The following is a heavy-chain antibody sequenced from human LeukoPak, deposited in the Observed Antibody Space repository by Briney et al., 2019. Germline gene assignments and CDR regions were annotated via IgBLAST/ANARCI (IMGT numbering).Heavy chain of an antibody. CDR2: IYYSGST. CDR1: GGSISSYY. CDR3: ARVTYYDFWSGEYYYYYYMDA. D-gene: IGHD3-3*01. V-gene: IGHV4-59*01. J-gene: IGHJ6*03. Sequence: SETLSLTCTVSGGSISSYYWSWIRQPPGKGLEWIGYIYYSGSTNYNPSLKSRVTISVDTSKNQFSLKLSSVTAADTAVYYCARVTYYDFWSGEYYYYYYMDAWGKGTTVTVSS.